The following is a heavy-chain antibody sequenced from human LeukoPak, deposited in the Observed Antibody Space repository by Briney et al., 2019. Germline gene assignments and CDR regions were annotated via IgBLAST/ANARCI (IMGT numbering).Heavy chain of an antibody. J-gene: IGHJ3*02. CDR2: FDPEDGET. V-gene: IGHV1-24*01. Sequence: ASVKVSCKVSGYTLTELSTHWVRQAPGKGLEWMGGFDPEDGETIYAQKFQGRVTMTEDTSTDTAYMELSSLGSEDTAVYYCATVEAPAGFAFDIWGQGTMVTVSS. D-gene: IGHD3-10*01. CDR1: GYTLTELS. CDR3: ATVEAPAGFAFDI.